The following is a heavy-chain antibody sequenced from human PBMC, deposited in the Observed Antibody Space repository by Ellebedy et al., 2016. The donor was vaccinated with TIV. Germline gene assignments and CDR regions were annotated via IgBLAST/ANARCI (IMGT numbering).Heavy chain of an antibody. CDR3: ARDAGVRGVYRFDY. D-gene: IGHD3-10*01. V-gene: IGHV3-48*01. Sequence: GGSLRLXCAASGFRFSNYWMNWVRQAPGKGLEWVSYISSSSSTIYYADSVKGRFTISRDNAKNSLYLQMNSLRAEDTAVYYCARDAGVRGVYRFDYWGQGTLVTVSS. J-gene: IGHJ4*02. CDR2: ISSSSSTI. CDR1: GFRFSNYW.